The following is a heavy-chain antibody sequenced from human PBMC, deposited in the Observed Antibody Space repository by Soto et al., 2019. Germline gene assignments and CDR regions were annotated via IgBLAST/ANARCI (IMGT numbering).Heavy chain of an antibody. CDR1: GFTFTNHN. V-gene: IGHV3-21*02. J-gene: IGHJ4*02. Sequence: EVQLVESGGGLVKPGGSLRLSCAASGFTFTNHNMNWVRQAPGKGLEWVSSISSSSSFRNYADSVKGRFSISRDNDKNFVYLQMDRLRAEDTAVYYCARDPPLAVLVVVATDDFWGQGTLVTVSS. CDR2: ISSSSSFR. D-gene: IGHD2-21*01. CDR3: ARDPPLAVLVVVATDDF.